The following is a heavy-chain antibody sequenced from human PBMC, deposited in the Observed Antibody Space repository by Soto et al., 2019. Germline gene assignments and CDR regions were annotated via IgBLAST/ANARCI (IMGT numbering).Heavy chain of an antibody. J-gene: IGHJ6*03. CDR2: MNLNSGDT. Sequence: QVQLVQSGAEVKKPGASVTVSCKASGYRFSDYYLHWVRQAPGQGPEWMGWMNLNSGDTKYAQKFKGRVTMTRETSVRTAFMELNWLKSDDTAVYYCARESGGATATLDYYYFYMDVWGIGTTVTVSS. CDR3: ARESGGATATLDYYYFYMDV. D-gene: IGHD5-12*01. CDR1: GYRFSDYY. V-gene: IGHV1-2*02.